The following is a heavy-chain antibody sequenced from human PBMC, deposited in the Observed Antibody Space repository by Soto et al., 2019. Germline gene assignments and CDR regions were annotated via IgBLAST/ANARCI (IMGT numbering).Heavy chain of an antibody. CDR2: VNHSGGT. Sequence: QGQLQQWGAGLLKPSETLSLTCAVYDVSFRNYYWSLIRQPPGKGLEWVGEVNHSGGTHYNPSLKGRVTISLDTSKNQVSLKLSSVTAADTAVYYCARGEGAMVIFPPAELGYYYARDVWGKGTTVTVSS. CDR1: DVSFRNYY. J-gene: IGHJ6*04. V-gene: IGHV4-34*01. D-gene: IGHD5-18*01. CDR3: ARGEGAMVIFPPAELGYYYARDV.